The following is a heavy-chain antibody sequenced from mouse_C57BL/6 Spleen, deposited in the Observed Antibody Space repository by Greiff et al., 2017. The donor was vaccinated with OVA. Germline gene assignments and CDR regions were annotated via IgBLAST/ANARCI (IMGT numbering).Heavy chain of an antibody. CDR1: GFTFSSYA. J-gene: IGHJ3*01. CDR3: ARDEEFAY. V-gene: IGHV5-4*01. Sequence: EVKLVESGGGLVKPGGSLKLSCAASGFTFSSYAMSWVRQTPEKRLAWVATISDGGSYTYYPDNVKGRFTISRDKAKNNLYLQMSHLKSEDTAMYYCARDEEFAYWGQGTLVTVSA. CDR2: ISDGGSYT.